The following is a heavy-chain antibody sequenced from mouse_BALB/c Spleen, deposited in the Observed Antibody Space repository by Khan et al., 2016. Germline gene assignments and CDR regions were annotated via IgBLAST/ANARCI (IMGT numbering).Heavy chain of an antibody. J-gene: IGHJ3*01. D-gene: IGHD1-1*01. CDR3: ATTVVARRFAY. CDR2: ISYSGST. CDR1: GYSITSDYA. Sequence: EVQLQESGPGLVKPSQSLSLTCTVTGYSITSDYAWNWIRQFPGNKLEWMGYISYSGSTSYNPSLKSRISITRDTSKNQFFLQLNSVTTEDTATYYCATTVVARRFAYWGQGTLVTVSA. V-gene: IGHV3-2*02.